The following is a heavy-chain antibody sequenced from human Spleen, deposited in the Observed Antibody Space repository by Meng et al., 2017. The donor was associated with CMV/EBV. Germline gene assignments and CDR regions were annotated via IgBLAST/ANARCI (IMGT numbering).Heavy chain of an antibody. CDR1: GVTFSSYA. J-gene: IGHJ1*01. D-gene: IGHD2-15*01. V-gene: IGHV1-18*01. CDR3: VGDREDGSSGVYFRH. CDR2: ISAYNGNT. Sequence: QGLLVQSGAEVKEPGATVKGSCRASGVTFSSYAISWVRQAPGQGLEWMGWISAYNGNTNYAQNLQGRVTMTRDTSTSTAYMELMTLRSDDTAVYYCVGDREDGSSGVYFRHWGQGTLVTVSS.